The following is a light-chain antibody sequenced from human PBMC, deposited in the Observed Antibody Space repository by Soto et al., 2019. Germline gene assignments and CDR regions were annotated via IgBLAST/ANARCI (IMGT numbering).Light chain of an antibody. V-gene: IGKV3-20*01. CDR3: QQYGSSPRYT. Sequence: EIVLTQSPGTLSLSPGERATLSCRASQTIGGNYLAWYQQQPGRAPRLIIYEASIRATGIPDRFSGSGSGTDFTLSISSLEPEDCAVYYCQQYGSSPRYTFGQGTRLEI. J-gene: IGKJ2*01. CDR1: QTIGGNY. CDR2: EAS.